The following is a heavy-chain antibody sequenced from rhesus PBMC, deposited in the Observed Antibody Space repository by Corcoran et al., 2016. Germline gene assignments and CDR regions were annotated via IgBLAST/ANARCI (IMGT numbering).Heavy chain of an antibody. J-gene: IGHJ4*01. CDR3: ASYSGYSSAFDD. Sequence: EVQLVQSGAEVKKPGASVKVSCKVYGYTLTDLSMHWLRQAHGNGLEWREGWVPEYVERIHEEKVQGRVTMTEDTSTDTADRERSSLRSEDTAGYYCASYSGYSSAFDDWGQGVLVTVSS. D-gene: IGHD5-24*01. CDR1: GYTLTDLS. V-gene: IGHV1-156*01. CDR2: WVPEYVER.